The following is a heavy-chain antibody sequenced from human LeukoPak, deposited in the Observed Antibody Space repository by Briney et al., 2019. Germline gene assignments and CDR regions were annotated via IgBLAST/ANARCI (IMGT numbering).Heavy chain of an antibody. V-gene: IGHV4-39*07. Sequence: SETLSLTCTVSGGSISGGSHHWGWFRQSPGKGLEWIGSLYLSRTTYYNPSLKSRLTISVDKSKNQFSLNLNSMTAADTAVYYCARVRCSGVRCYSVFDFWGQGTLVTVSS. J-gene: IGHJ4*02. CDR2: LYLSRTT. D-gene: IGHD2-15*01. CDR1: GGSISGGSHH. CDR3: ARVRCSGVRCYSVFDF.